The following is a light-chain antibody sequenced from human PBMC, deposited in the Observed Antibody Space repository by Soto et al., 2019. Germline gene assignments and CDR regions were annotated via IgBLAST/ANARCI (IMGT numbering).Light chain of an antibody. CDR2: DAS. CDR3: QQYHRNWT. Sequence: DIKMTQSPSSMSPSVGDRVTIICRASQSISSYLNWYQQKPGKAPKLLIYDASSLESGVPSRFSGSGSEAEFTLTIRSLKPDDFATYYCQQYHRNWTFGQGTKVDIK. V-gene: IGKV1-5*02. J-gene: IGKJ1*01. CDR1: QSISSY.